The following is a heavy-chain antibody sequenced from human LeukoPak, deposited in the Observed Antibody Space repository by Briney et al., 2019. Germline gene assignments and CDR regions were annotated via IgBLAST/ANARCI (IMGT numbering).Heavy chain of an antibody. CDR1: GGTFSSYA. Sequence: ASVKVSCKASGGTFSSYAISWVRQAPGQGLEWMGGIIPIFGTANYAQKFQGRVTITADKSTSTAYMELSSLRSEDTAVYYCAATQQYCSSTSCFFDYWGQGTLVTVSS. J-gene: IGHJ4*02. V-gene: IGHV1-69*06. CDR2: IIPIFGTA. D-gene: IGHD2-2*01. CDR3: AATQQYCSSTSCFFDY.